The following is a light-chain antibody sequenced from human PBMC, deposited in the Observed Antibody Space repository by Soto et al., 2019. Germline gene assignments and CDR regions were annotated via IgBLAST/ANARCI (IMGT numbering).Light chain of an antibody. J-gene: IGLJ1*01. CDR3: QSYDSSLSGYV. CDR2: GNS. Sequence: QSVLTQPPSVSGAPGQMVTISCTGSSSNIGAGYDVHWYQQVPGTAPKLLIYGNSNRPSGVPDRFSGSKSGTSASLAITGLQAEDEADYYCQSYDSSLSGYVFGTGTKVTVL. V-gene: IGLV1-40*01. CDR1: SSNIGAGYD.